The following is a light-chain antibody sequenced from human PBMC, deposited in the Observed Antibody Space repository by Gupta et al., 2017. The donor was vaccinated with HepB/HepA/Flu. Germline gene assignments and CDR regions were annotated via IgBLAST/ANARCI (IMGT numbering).Light chain of an antibody. CDR2: SNN. CDR1: SSNIGSNT. V-gene: IGLV1-44*01. J-gene: IGLJ3*02. CDR3: ATWDDSLNGWV. Sequence: QSVLTQPPSASGTPGQRVTISCSGSSSNIGSNTVNWYQHLPGTAPKLLIYSNNQRPPGVPDRFSGSNSGTSASLATSGLQSEDEADYYCATWDDSLNGWVFGGGTQLTVL.